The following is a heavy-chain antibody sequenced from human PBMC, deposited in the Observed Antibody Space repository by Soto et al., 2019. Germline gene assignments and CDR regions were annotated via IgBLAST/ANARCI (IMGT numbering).Heavy chain of an antibody. D-gene: IGHD5-12*01. CDR1: GGSFSGYY. CDR2: INHSGST. V-gene: IGHV4-34*01. CDR3: ARAPRVGVATIGYYYYYYGMDV. Sequence: SEILSLTCAVYGGSFSGYYWSWIRQPPGKGLEWIGEINHSGSTNYNPSLKSRVTISVDTSKNQFSLKLSSVTAADTAVYYCARAPRVGVATIGYYYYYYGMDVWGQGTTVTVSS. J-gene: IGHJ6*02.